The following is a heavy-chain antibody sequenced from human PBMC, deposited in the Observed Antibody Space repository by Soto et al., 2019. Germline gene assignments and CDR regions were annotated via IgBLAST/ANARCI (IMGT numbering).Heavy chain of an antibody. D-gene: IGHD6-6*01. CDR2: INPSGGST. Sequence: QVQLVQSGAEVKKPGASVKVSCKASGYTFTSYYMHWVRQAPGQGLEWMGIINPSGGSTSYAQKFQGRVTMTRDTSTSTVYMELSSLRSEDTAVYYCARGSSSSREYPTKYYYYYYGMDVWGQGTTVTVSS. CDR1: GYTFTSYY. V-gene: IGHV1-46*01. CDR3: ARGSSSSREYPTKYYYYYYGMDV. J-gene: IGHJ6*02.